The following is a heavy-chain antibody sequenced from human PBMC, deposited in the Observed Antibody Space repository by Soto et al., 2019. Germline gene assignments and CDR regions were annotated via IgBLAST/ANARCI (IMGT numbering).Heavy chain of an antibody. CDR1: GGSISSGDYY. J-gene: IGHJ4*02. Sequence: QVQLQESGPGLVKPSQTLSLTCTVSGGSISSGDYYWSWIRQPPGKGLEWIGNIYYSGSTYFNPSLKSRVTISVDTSKNQISLRLNSVTAADTAVYYCARDFWRKAGLDYWGQGTLVTVSS. V-gene: IGHV4-30-4*01. CDR2: IYYSGST. CDR3: ARDFWRKAGLDY. D-gene: IGHD3-3*01.